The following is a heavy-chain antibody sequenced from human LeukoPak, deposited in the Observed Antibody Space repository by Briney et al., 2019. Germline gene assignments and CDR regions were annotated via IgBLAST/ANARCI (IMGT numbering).Heavy chain of an antibody. CDR1: GLLFTNYA. CDR3: HGRYAYALENVDY. CDR2: ITRSGDAT. D-gene: IGHD3-16*01. J-gene: IGHJ4*02. Sequence: GGSLRLSCAASGLLFTNYAMSWVRLSPGKGLEWIAAITRSGDATHYADSVKGRFTISRDNGKNTVYLQMTGLTVDDSGVYYCHGRYAYALENVDYWGQGTLVTVSS. V-gene: IGHV3-23*01.